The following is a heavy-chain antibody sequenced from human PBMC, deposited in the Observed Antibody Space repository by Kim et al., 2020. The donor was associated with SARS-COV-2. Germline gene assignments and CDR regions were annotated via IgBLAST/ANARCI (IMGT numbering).Heavy chain of an antibody. CDR1: GFTFSSYW. D-gene: IGHD3-16*01. CDR2: INSDGSST. V-gene: IGHV3-74*01. CDR3: ASGGFDYVWGSYTLDGMDV. J-gene: IGHJ6*02. Sequence: GGSLRLSCAASGFTFSSYWMHWVRQAPGKGLVWVSRINSDGSSTSYADSVKGRFTISRDNAKNTLYLQMNSLRAEDTAVYYCASGGFDYVWGSYTLDGMDVWGQGTTVTVSS.